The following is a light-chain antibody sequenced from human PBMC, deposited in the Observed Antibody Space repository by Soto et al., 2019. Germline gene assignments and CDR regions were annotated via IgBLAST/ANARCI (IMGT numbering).Light chain of an antibody. V-gene: IGKV1-39*01. Sequence: DIQMTQSPSSLSASVGDRVTITCRASQSIRNYLNWYRQKPGDAPKLLIYAASTLQPGVPSRFSGSGSGTDFTLNISSLQPEDFATYYCQQSYSTPQTFGQGTQVEIK. CDR1: QSIRNY. CDR3: QQSYSTPQT. CDR2: AAS. J-gene: IGKJ1*01.